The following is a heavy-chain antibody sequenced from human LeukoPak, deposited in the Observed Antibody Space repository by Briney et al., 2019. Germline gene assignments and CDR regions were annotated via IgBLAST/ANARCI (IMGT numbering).Heavy chain of an antibody. Sequence: GGSLRLSCAASGFTFSSYSMNWVRQAPGKGLEWVSSISSSSSYIYYADSVKGRFTISRDNAKNSLYLQMNSLRAEDTAVYYCARDGSRLTPYFDYWGQGTLVTVSS. V-gene: IGHV3-21*01. CDR2: ISSSSSYI. J-gene: IGHJ4*02. CDR1: GFTFSSYS. D-gene: IGHD2-2*03. CDR3: ARDGSRLTPYFDY.